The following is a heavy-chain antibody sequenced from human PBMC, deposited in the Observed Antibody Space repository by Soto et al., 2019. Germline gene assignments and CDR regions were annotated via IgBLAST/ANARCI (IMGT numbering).Heavy chain of an antibody. V-gene: IGHV4-59*01. CDR1: GGSISSYY. J-gene: IGHJ4*02. CDR2: MYYSGST. D-gene: IGHD2-15*01. Sequence: QMQLQESGPGLVKPSETLSLTCNVSGGSISSYYWGWIRQPPGKGLEWIGYMYYSGSTNYNPSLKSRLTISVDTSKSHFSLELRSVTAADTAVYYCARARGHPYRYCSGDNCYSPYFDYWGQGTLVTVSS. CDR3: ARARGHPYRYCSGDNCYSPYFDY.